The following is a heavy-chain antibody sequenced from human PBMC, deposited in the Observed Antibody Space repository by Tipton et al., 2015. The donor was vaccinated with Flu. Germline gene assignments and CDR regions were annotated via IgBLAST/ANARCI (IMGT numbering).Heavy chain of an antibody. CDR2: ISSNGGST. J-gene: IGHJ4*02. Sequence: SLRLSCSASGFTFSSYAMHWVRQAPGKGLEYVSAISSNGGSTYYADSVKGRFTISRDNSKNTLYLQMSSLRAEDTAVYYCVKGRSITMVRGVLFGYWGQGTLVTVSS. CDR1: GFTFSSYA. D-gene: IGHD3-10*01. V-gene: IGHV3-64D*06. CDR3: VKGRSITMVRGVLFGY.